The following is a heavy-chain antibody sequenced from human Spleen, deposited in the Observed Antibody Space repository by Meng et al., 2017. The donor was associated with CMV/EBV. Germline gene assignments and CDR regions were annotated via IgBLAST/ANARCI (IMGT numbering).Heavy chain of an antibody. D-gene: IGHD1-26*01. Sequence: SGFTFEIYSMIWVRQAPGKGLEWVSSISKTTSYIYYADSVRGRFTISRDNAKNSLYLQMDSLRAEDTAVYYCAKDGATDSGERGYFDLWGRGTLVTVSS. CDR2: ISKTTSYI. J-gene: IGHJ2*01. CDR1: GFTFEIYS. CDR3: AKDGATDSGERGYFDL. V-gene: IGHV3-21*06.